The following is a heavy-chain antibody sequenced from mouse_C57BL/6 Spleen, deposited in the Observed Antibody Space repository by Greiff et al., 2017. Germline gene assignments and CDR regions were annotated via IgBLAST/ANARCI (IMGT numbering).Heavy chain of an antibody. Sequence: VQLQQSGPGLVQPSQSLSITCTVSGFSLTSYGVHWVRQSPGKGLEWLGVIWSGGSTDYNAAFISRLSISKDNSKSQVFFKMNSLQADDTAIYYCARELTRGKFFDYWGQGTTLTVSS. D-gene: IGHD1-1*01. J-gene: IGHJ2*01. CDR1: GFSLTSYG. V-gene: IGHV2-2*01. CDR2: IWSGGST. CDR3: ARELTRGKFFDY.